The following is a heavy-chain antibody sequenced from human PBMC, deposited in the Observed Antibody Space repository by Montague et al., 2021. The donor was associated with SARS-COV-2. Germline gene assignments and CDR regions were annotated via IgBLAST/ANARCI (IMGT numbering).Heavy chain of an antibody. J-gene: IGHJ4*02. CDR2: SYHSGTT. CDR1: GYSINSNYY. D-gene: IGHD3-10*01. V-gene: IGHV4-38-2*02. CDR3: ARAPYYGPGKPYQFDY. Sequence: SETLSLTCTVSGYSINSNYYWGRIRQPPGKGLEWIGCSYHSGTTXXHPXXXSRVTISLDMSNSHFSLKVTSVTAADTAVYYCARAPYYGPGKPYQFDYWGRGTLVTVSS.